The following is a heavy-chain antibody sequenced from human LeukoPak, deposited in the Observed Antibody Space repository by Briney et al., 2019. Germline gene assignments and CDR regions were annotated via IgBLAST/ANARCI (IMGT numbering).Heavy chain of an antibody. CDR1: GYTLTELS. V-gene: IGHV1-24*01. CDR2: FDPEDGET. CDR3: ATAGYCSGGSCSYYFDY. D-gene: IGHD2-15*01. Sequence: GASVKVSCKVSGYTLTELSMHWVRQAPGKGLEWMGGFDPEDGETIYAQKFQGRVTMTEDTSTDTAYTELSSLRSEDTAVYYCATAGYCSGGSCSYYFDYWGQGTLVTVSS. J-gene: IGHJ4*02.